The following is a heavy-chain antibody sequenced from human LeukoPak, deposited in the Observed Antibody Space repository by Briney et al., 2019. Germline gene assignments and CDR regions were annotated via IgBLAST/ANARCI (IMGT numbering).Heavy chain of an antibody. CDR3: AREFEATGFWAFDY. V-gene: IGHV3-74*01. Sequence: PGGSLRLSCAASGFTLSSYWMHWVRQAPGKGLAWVARMNSDGSATTYADSVKGRFTISRDNAKNTLYLQMNSLRAEDTAVYYCAREFEATGFWAFDYWGQGTLVTASS. CDR2: MNSDGSAT. CDR1: GFTLSSYW. D-gene: IGHD3-16*01. J-gene: IGHJ4*02.